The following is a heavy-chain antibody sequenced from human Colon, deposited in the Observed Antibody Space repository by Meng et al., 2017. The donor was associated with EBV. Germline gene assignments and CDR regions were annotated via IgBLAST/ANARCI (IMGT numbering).Heavy chain of an antibody. J-gene: IGHJ4*02. V-gene: IGHV4-30-4*01. Sequence: VRVARAGTGSVTLSTHLSLSFGFFVGSINNGDYHCSWIRQPPGKGLEWIGYIYYTGSTYYSPSLKSRVTISMDTSKNQFSLRLSSVTAADTAVYYCARNYYFDYWGQGTLVTVSS. CDR3: ARNYYFDY. CDR1: VGSINNGDYH. CDR2: IYYTGST.